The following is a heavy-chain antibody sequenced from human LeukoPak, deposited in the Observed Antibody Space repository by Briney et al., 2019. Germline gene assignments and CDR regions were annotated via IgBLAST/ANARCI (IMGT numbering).Heavy chain of an antibody. V-gene: IGHV1-8*03. J-gene: IGHJ6*03. D-gene: IGHD2-2*01. Sequence: ASVKVSCTASGYTFTSYDINWVQQATGQGLEWMGWMNPNSGNTGYAQKFQGRVTITRNTSISTVYMELSSLRSEDTAVYYCARTIVVVPAVFIYMDVWGEGTTVTVSS. CDR1: GYTFTSYD. CDR3: ARTIVVVPAVFIYMDV. CDR2: MNPNSGNT.